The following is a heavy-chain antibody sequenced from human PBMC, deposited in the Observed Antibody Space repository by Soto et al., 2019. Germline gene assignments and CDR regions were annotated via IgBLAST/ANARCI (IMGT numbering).Heavy chain of an antibody. Sequence: LRLSCAASGFTFSSYAMHWVRQAPGKGLEWVAVISYDGSNKYYADSVKGRFTISRDNSKNTLYLQMNSLRAEDTAVYYCIAVAGSAPSWGQGTLVTVSS. D-gene: IGHD6-19*01. CDR2: ISYDGSNK. V-gene: IGHV3-30-3*01. CDR3: IAVAGSAPS. J-gene: IGHJ5*02. CDR1: GFTFSSYA.